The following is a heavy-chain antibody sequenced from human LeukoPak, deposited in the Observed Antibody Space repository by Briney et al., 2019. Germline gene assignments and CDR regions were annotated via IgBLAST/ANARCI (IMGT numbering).Heavy chain of an antibody. CDR2: INSDGGST. J-gene: IGHJ4*02. CDR3: VHNTSRSSFDY. D-gene: IGHD6-13*01. CDR1: GFTFSSYW. Sequence: GGSLRLSCAASGFTFSSYWMHWVRQAPGEGLVWVSRINSDGGSTSYADSVKGRFTISRDNAKNTLYLQMNSLRAEDTAVYYCVHNTSRSSFDYWGQGTLVTVSS. V-gene: IGHV3-74*01.